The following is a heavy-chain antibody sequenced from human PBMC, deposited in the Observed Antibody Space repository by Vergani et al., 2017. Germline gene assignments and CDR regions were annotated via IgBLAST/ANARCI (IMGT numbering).Heavy chain of an antibody. CDR3: ARCSRDYGDYVFPGSYYYYMDV. CDR1: GFSLSNARMG. CDR2: IFSNDEQ. J-gene: IGHJ6*03. Sequence: QVTLQESGPVLVKPTETLTLTCTVSGFSLSNARMGVSWIRQPPGKALEWLAHIFSNDEQSYSTSLKSRLTIAKDTSKSQVVLTMTNMDPVDTATYYCARCSRDYGDYVFPGSYYYYMDVWGKGTTVTVSS. V-gene: IGHV2-26*01. D-gene: IGHD4-17*01.